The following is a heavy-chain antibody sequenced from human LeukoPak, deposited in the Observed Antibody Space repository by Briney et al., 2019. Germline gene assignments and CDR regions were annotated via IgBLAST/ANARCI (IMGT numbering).Heavy chain of an antibody. V-gene: IGHV3-23*01. D-gene: IGHD3-10*01. Sequence: GGSLRLSCAASGFTFSSYAMSWVRQAPGKGLEWVSGISGSGGSTYYADSVKGRFTISRDNSKNTLYLQMNSLRAEDTAVYYCARALWFGEFLFDYWGQGTLVTVSS. CDR1: GFTFSSYA. J-gene: IGHJ4*02. CDR3: ARALWFGEFLFDY. CDR2: ISGSGGST.